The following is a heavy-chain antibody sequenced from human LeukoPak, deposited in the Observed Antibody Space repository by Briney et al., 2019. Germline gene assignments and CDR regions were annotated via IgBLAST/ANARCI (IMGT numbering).Heavy chain of an antibody. CDR2: ISYDGSNE. J-gene: IGHJ4*02. Sequence: PVGSLRLSCAASGFTFSSHAIHWVRQAPGKGLEWVAFISYDGSNEDYADSVTGRFTISRDNSKNTVYLQMNRLRAEDTAAYYCASKDNILTGYYWGALDYWGQGTLVTVSS. CDR3: ASKDNILTGYYWGALDY. D-gene: IGHD3-9*01. V-gene: IGHV3-30*04. CDR1: GFTFSSHA.